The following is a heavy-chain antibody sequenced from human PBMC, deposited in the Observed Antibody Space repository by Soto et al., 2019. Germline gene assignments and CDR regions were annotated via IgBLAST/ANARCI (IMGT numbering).Heavy chain of an antibody. CDR3: ARVGGVGAPPGADY. Sequence: ASVKVSCKASGGIFSSYAISWLRQAPGQGLEWMGAVIPILGQAYYAQNLQDRVTITADESTRTTYMELSSLRSEDTAVYFCARVGGVGAPPGADYWGQGTLVTVSS. V-gene: IGHV1-69*13. CDR2: VIPILGQA. D-gene: IGHD1-26*01. J-gene: IGHJ4*02. CDR1: GGIFSSYA.